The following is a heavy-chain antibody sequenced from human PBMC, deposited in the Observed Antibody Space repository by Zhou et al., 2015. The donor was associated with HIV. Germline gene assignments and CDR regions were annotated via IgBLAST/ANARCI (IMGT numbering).Heavy chain of an antibody. CDR3: ARGSTTRGSPYYYGMDV. J-gene: IGHJ6*02. CDR1: GYTFTSYD. CDR2: MNPNSGNT. V-gene: IGHV1-8*01. D-gene: IGHD2-15*01. Sequence: QVQLVQSGAEVKKPGASVKVSCKASGYTFTSYDINWVRQATGQGLEWMGWMNPNSGNTGYAQKFQGRVTMTRNTSISTAYMELSSLRSEDTAVYYCARGSTTRGSPYYYGMDVWGQGTTVTVSS.